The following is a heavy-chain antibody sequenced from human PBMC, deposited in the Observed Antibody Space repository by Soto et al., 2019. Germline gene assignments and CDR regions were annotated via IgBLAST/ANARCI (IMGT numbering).Heavy chain of an antibody. J-gene: IGHJ4*02. D-gene: IGHD1-1*01. CDR3: AKAPTIEAVNFDY. CDR2: VSSDGYTK. V-gene: IGHV3-30*18. Sequence: QVQLVESGGGVVQPGWSLTLSCSASGFTFSNYGIHWVRQAPGKGLEWVAVVSSDGYTKYYADSLKGRFIISRDNSRNQLYLQMNTLSEQDTVTYYCAKAPTIEAVNFDYTGRGTLFIVSS. CDR1: GFTFSNYG.